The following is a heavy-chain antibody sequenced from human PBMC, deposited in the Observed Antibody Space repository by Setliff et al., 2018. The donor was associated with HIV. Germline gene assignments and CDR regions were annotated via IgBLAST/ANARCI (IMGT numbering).Heavy chain of an antibody. CDR3: ATDDVAVVGTCDH. J-gene: IGHJ5*02. CDR1: GGSISSGGYY. D-gene: IGHD6-13*01. CDR2: IYYSGST. V-gene: IGHV4-31*03. Sequence: PSETLSLTCTVSGGSISSGGYYWSWIRQHPGKGLEWIGYIYYSGSTYYNPSLKSRVTITRDTSASMAYMELSRLRSEDTGVYYCATDDVAVVGTCDHWGQGTLVTVSS.